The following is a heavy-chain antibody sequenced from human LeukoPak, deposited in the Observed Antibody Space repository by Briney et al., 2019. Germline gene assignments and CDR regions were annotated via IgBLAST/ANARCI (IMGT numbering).Heavy chain of an antibody. CDR1: GGTFSSYA. CDR3: ARAGIVGAKKAFDI. J-gene: IGHJ3*02. V-gene: IGHV1-69*05. CDR2: IIPIFGTA. Sequence: SVKVSCKVSGGTFSSYAISWVRQAPGQGLEWMGGIIPIFGTANYAQKFQGRVTITTDESTSTAYMELSSLRSEDTAVYYCARAGIVGAKKAFDIWGQGTMVTVSS. D-gene: IGHD1-26*01.